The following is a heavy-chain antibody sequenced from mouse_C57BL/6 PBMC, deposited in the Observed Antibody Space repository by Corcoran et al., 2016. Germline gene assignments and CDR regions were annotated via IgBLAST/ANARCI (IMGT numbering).Heavy chain of an antibody. CDR1: GYTFTTYG. D-gene: IGHD1-1*01. CDR3: ARRDTTVVDWYYYAMDY. J-gene: IGHJ4*01. Sequence: QIQLVQTAPELKKPRETVKISCKASGYTFTTYGMSWVKQAPGKGLKWMGWINTYSGVPTYADDFKGRFAFSLETSASTAYLQINNLKNEDTATYFCARRDTTVVDWYYYAMDYWGQGPSVTVSS. CDR2: INTYSGVP. V-gene: IGHV9-3*01.